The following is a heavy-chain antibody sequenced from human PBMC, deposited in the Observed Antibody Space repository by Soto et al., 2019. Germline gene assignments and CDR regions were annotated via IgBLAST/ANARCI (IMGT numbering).Heavy chain of an antibody. V-gene: IGHV4-59*08. CDR3: ARFNLYFDL. CDR2: IYYSGST. J-gene: IGHJ2*01. Sequence: QVQLQESGPGLVKPSETLSLTCTVSGGSISSYYWSWIRQPPGQGLEWIGYIYYSGSTHYNPSLKSRVTRSVDTSKNHFSLRLSSVPASDSAVYYWARFNLYFDLWGRGTLFTVSS. CDR1: GGSISSYY.